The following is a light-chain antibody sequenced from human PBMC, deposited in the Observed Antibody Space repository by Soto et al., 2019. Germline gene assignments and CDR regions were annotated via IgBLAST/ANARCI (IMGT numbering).Light chain of an antibody. Sequence: QSVLTQPASVSGSPGQSITISCTGTSSDVGSSKLVSWYQQYPGRAPKLMIYEGSNRPSGVSTRFSGSSSSKSGSTASLTISGLQAEDEADYYWCSYADNNTLIFGGGTKVTVL. CDR3: CSYADNNTLI. CDR2: EGS. J-gene: IGLJ2*01. CDR1: SSDVGSSKL. V-gene: IGLV2-23*01.